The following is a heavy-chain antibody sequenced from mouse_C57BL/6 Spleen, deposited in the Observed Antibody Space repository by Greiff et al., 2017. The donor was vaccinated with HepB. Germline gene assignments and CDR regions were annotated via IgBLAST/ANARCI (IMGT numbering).Heavy chain of an antibody. J-gene: IGHJ4*01. CDR3: AQLGWAMDY. CDR1: GYTFTSYW. Sequence: QVQLQQPGAELVRPGTSVKLSCKAPGYTFTSYWMHWVKQRPGQGLEWIGVIDPSDSYTNYNQKFKGKATLTVDTSSSTAYMQLSSLTSEDSAVYYGAQLGWAMDYWGQGTSVTVSS. CDR2: IDPSDSYT. V-gene: IGHV1-59*01. D-gene: IGHD4-1*02.